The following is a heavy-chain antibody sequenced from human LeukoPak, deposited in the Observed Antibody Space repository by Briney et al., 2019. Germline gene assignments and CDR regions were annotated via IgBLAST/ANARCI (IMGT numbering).Heavy chain of an antibody. D-gene: IGHD3-3*01. CDR1: GYTFTSYG. CDR3: ARGRITIFGVVRRGYFDY. CDR2: ISAYNGNT. Sequence: ASVKVSCKASGYTFTSYGISWVRRAPGQGLEWMGWISAYNGNTNYAQKLQGRVTMTTDTSTSTAYMELRSLRSDDTAVYYCARGRITIFGVVRRGYFDYWGQGTLVTVSS. J-gene: IGHJ4*02. V-gene: IGHV1-18*01.